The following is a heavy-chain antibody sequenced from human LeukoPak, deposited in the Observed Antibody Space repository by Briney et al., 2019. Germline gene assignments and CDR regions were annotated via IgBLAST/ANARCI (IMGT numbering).Heavy chain of an antibody. V-gene: IGHV3-33*01. CDR1: GFTFSDSA. J-gene: IGHJ5*02. D-gene: IGHD6-19*01. Sequence: PGGSLRLSCAGSGFTFSDSAMHWVRQAPGKGLDWVAVIRSDGSKTYYTDSVKGRFTISRDNSKNTLYLQMFSLRVEDSAVYYCARGWAVTGNPNWFDPWGQGTLVSVSS. CDR2: IRSDGSKT. CDR3: ARGWAVTGNPNWFDP.